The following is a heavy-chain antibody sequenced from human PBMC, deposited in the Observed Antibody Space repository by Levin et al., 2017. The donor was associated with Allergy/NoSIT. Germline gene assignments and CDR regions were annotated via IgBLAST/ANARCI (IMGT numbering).Heavy chain of an antibody. V-gene: IGHV3-30*03. D-gene: IGHD2-2*01. Sequence: GGSLRLSCTASGFTFSSYGIHWVRQAPGKGLEWVAIISYDGSKKYYADSVKGRFTISRDDSKNSLYLQMNSLRTEDTAIYYCARAIVPASIGTLGYWGQGTLVTVPS. J-gene: IGHJ4*02. CDR1: GFTFSSYG. CDR2: ISYDGSKK. CDR3: ARAIVPASIGTLGY.